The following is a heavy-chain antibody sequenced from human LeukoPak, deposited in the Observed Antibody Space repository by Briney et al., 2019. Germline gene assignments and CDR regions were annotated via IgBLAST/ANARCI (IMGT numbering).Heavy chain of an antibody. J-gene: IGHJ4*02. D-gene: IGHD3-3*01. CDR3: ARQGPSGHYDFWSGYYWYYFDY. CDR2: IYYSGST. Sequence: SETLSLTCIVSGGSISSSSYYWGWIRQPPGKGLEWIGSIYYSGSTYYNPSLKSRVTISVDTSKNQFSLELSSVTAADTAVYYCARQGPSGHYDFWSGYYWYYFDYWGQGTLVTVSS. V-gene: IGHV4-39*01. CDR1: GGSISSSSYY.